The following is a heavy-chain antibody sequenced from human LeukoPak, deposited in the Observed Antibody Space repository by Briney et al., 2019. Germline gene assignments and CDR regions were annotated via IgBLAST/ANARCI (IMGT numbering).Heavy chain of an antibody. D-gene: IGHD2-15*01. CDR3: AKQLGYCSDGSCYFPY. Sequence: PGGSLRLSCAVSGFSFNNYDMHWVRQAPGKGLEWVSAISNNGGYTYYADSVQGRFTISRDNSKSTLCLQMNSLRAEDTAVYYCAKQLGYCSDGSCYFPYWGQGTLVTVSS. J-gene: IGHJ4*02. V-gene: IGHV3-23*01. CDR2: ISNNGGYT. CDR1: GFSFNNYD.